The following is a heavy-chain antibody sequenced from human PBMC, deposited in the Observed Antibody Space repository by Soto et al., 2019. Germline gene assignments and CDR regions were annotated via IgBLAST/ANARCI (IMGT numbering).Heavy chain of an antibody. CDR2: ISSSSSTI. Sequence: GGSLRLSCAASGFTFSSYSMNWVRQAPGKGLEWVSYISSSSSTIYYADSVKGRFTISRDNAKNSLYLQMNSLRAEDTAVYYCARAFGGYSSSWSFDYWGQGTLVTVSS. V-gene: IGHV3-48*01. J-gene: IGHJ4*02. CDR1: GFTFSSYS. CDR3: ARAFGGYSSSWSFDY. D-gene: IGHD6-13*01.